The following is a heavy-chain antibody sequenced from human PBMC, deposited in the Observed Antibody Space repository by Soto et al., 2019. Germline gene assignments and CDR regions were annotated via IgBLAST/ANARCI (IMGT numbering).Heavy chain of an antibody. D-gene: IGHD1-20*01. J-gene: IGHJ5*02. Sequence: GGSLRLSCAASGFTFDDYAMHWVRQAPGKGLEWVSYISWNIGGKRYADSVKGRFTISRDNAKNSLYLQMNSLRTEDTAFYYCVRSQGDNSDDWFDPWGQGMMVTVP. CDR1: GFTFDDYA. CDR2: ISWNIGGK. V-gene: IGHV3-9*01. CDR3: VRSQGDNSDDWFDP.